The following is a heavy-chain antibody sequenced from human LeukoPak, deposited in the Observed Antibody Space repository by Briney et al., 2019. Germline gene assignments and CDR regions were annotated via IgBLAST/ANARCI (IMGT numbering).Heavy chain of an antibody. J-gene: IGHJ4*02. CDR2: INHSGGT. D-gene: IGHD2-21*02. V-gene: IGHV4-34*01. CDR3: ARGHPLLDY. CDR1: GGSFSGYY. Sequence: SETLCLTCAVYGGSFSGYYWTWLRQPPGKGLEWIGEINHSGGTNYNPSLKSRVTISVDTSKNQFSLKLSSVTAADTAVYYCARGHPLLDYWGQGTLVTVSS.